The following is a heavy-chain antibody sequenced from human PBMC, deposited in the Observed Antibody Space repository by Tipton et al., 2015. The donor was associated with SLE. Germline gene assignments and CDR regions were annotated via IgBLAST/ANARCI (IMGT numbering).Heavy chain of an antibody. CDR2: ISGSGGST. CDR3: ASSSWGRRYFDY. V-gene: IGHV3-23*01. CDR1: GYSISSGYY. J-gene: IGHJ4*02. D-gene: IGHD6-13*01. Sequence: LSLTCTVSGYSISSGYYWGWIRQPPGKGLEWVSAISGSGGSTYYADSVKGRFTISRDNSKNTLYLQMNSLRAEDTAVYYCASSSWGRRYFDYWGQGTLVTVSS.